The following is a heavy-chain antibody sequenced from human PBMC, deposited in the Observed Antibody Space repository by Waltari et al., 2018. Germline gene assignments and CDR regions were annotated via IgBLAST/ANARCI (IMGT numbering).Heavy chain of an antibody. V-gene: IGHV4-4*02. D-gene: IGHD2-15*01. Sequence: QLQLQESGPGLVKPSGTLSLTCAVSGDSIGNTNCWSWVRQPPWKGPEWIGQVHHSGRPNYSPSFASRVTMTVDTYNNLFSLTLTSATAADTAVYYCARDRGRGLYLDSWGPGTLVTVSP. CDR1: GDSIGNTNC. J-gene: IGHJ4*02. CDR3: ARDRGRGLYLDS. CDR2: VHHSGRP.